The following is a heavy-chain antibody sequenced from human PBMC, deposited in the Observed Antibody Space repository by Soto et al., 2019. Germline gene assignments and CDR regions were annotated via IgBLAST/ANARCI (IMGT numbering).Heavy chain of an antibody. CDR1: GGTFSSHS. CDR2: IIPIFGPA. J-gene: IGHJ6*02. D-gene: IGHD1-1*01. V-gene: IGHV1-69*01. Sequence: QVQLVQSGAEVKKPGSSVKVSCKSSGGTFSSHSINWVRQAPGQGLEWMGGIIPIFGPANFAKKFQGRVTITADESTTTAYMELSSVTSEDTAVYYCATGSFTSTGGRIGYHYNAMDVWGQGTTVTVSS. CDR3: ATGSFTSTGGRIGYHYNAMDV.